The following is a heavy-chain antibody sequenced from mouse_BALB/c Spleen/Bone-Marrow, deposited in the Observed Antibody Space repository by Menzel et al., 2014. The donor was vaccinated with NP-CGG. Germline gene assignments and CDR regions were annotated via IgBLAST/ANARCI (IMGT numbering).Heavy chain of an antibody. CDR3: TRDYGNSWYFDV. Sequence: EVQLQQSGTVLARPGASVQMSCEASGYTFTSYWMHWGKQRPGQGLEWIGAIYPGNSDTNYNQNFKGKAKLTAVTSSSTAYMELSSLTNEDSAVYYCTRDYGNSWYFDVWGAGTTVTVSS. D-gene: IGHD2-1*01. CDR1: GYTFTSYW. J-gene: IGHJ1*01. V-gene: IGHV1-5*01. CDR2: IYPGNSDT.